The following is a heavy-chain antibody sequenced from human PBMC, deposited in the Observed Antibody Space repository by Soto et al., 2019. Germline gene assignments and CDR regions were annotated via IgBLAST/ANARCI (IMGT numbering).Heavy chain of an antibody. Sequence: DVQLLESGGGLAQRGGSLRLSCAASGFSFSTYGMTWVRQAPGKGLEWVSYGGSGGSTYYADSVKGRFTISRDNSKNTLYLQMNSLRAEDTAGYYGVMFRGRAYHYYDMDVWGKGTTVTVSS. CDR1: GFSFSTYG. J-gene: IGHJ6*03. CDR2: GGSGGST. CDR3: VMFRGRAYHYYDMDV. V-gene: IGHV3-23*01. D-gene: IGHD3-10*02.